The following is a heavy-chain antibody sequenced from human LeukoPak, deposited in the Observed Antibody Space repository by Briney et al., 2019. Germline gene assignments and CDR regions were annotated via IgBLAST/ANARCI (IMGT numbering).Heavy chain of an antibody. Sequence: SETLSLTCAVYGGSFSGYYWSWIRQPPGKGLEWIGEINHSGSTNYNPSLKSRVTISVDTSKYQFSLKLSSVTAADTAVYYCARRKSGWYETAANWYFDLWGRGTLVTVSS. D-gene: IGHD6-19*01. CDR3: ARRKSGWYETAANWYFDL. CDR2: INHSGST. J-gene: IGHJ2*01. V-gene: IGHV4-34*01. CDR1: GGSFSGYY.